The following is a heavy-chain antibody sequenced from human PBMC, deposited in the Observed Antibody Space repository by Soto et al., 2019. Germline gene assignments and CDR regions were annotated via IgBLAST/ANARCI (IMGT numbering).Heavy chain of an antibody. Sequence: VQLVESGGGVVQPGRSLRLSCAASGFTFSSYAMHWVRQAPGKGLEWVAVISYDGSNKYYADSVKGRFTISRDNSKNTLYLQMNSLRAEDTAVYYCARAGYYDSSGYYPFDYWGQGTLVTVSS. D-gene: IGHD3-22*01. J-gene: IGHJ4*02. CDR2: ISYDGSNK. CDR3: ARAGYYDSSGYYPFDY. CDR1: GFTFSSYA. V-gene: IGHV3-30-3*01.